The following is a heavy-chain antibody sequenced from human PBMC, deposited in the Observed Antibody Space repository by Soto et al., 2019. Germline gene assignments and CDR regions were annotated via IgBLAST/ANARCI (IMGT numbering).Heavy chain of an antibody. Sequence: QVQLQESDPGLVKPSETLSLTYTVSGGSISSYYWSWIRQPPGKGLEWIGYIYYSGSTNYNPSLKSRVTISVDTSKNQFSLKLSSVTAADTAVYYCARRYGYSFDYWGQGTLVTVSS. J-gene: IGHJ4*02. CDR3: ARRYGYSFDY. CDR2: IYYSGST. D-gene: IGHD1-1*01. CDR1: GGSISSYY. V-gene: IGHV4-59*08.